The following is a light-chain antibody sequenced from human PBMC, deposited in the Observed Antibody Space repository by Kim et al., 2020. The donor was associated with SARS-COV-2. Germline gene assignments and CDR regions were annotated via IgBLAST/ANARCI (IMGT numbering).Light chain of an antibody. Sequence: EIVLTQSPGTLSLSPGDRATLSCRASQSVTSTYLAWYQQKPGQAPRLLIYAASVRATGIPDRFSGSGSGTDFTLTISRLEPEDFAVYYCQQYGNSRGLCTFGPGTKVDIK. CDR1: QSVTSTY. V-gene: IGKV3-20*01. CDR3: QQYGNSRGLCT. J-gene: IGKJ3*01. CDR2: AAS.